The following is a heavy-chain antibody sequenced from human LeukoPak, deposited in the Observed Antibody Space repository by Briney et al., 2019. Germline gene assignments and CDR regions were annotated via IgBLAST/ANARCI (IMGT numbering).Heavy chain of an antibody. D-gene: IGHD5-18*01. J-gene: IGHJ4*02. CDR3: ARDTAMVTFDY. CDR1: GFTFSSYA. Sequence: GGSLRLSCAASGFTFSSYAMHWVRQAPGKGLEWVAVISYDGSNKYYADSVKGRFTISRDNSENTLYLQINSLRAEDTAVYYCARDTAMVTFDYWGQGTLVTVSS. V-gene: IGHV3-30-3*01. CDR2: ISYDGSNK.